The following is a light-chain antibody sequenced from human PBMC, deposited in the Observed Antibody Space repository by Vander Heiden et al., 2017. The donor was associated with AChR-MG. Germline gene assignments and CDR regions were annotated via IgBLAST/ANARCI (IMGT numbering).Light chain of an antibody. J-gene: IGLJ3*02. Sequence: SVLTQPPSVSGAPGQRVTISCTGSSSNIGADCDVHWYQQLPGSAPKLLIYDNTKRPSGVPERFSGSKSGTSASLAITGLQAEDEADYYCQSYDTSLTGPWVFGGGTKLTVL. CDR1: SSNIGADCD. CDR2: DNT. CDR3: QSYDTSLTGPWV. V-gene: IGLV1-40*01.